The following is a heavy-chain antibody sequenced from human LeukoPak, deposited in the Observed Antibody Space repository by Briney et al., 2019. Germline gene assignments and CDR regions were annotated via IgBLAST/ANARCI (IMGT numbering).Heavy chain of an antibody. V-gene: IGHV3-7*01. CDR1: GFTFSNYW. J-gene: IGHJ4*02. Sequence: GGSLRLSCAASGFTFSNYWMSWVRQAPGKGLEWVANIKEDGSDKNYVDSVKGRFTISRDNAKNSLYLQMNSLRAEDTAVYYCARSLTLFDYWGQGTLVTVSS. CDR3: ARSLTLFDY. D-gene: IGHD4-23*01. CDR2: IKEDGSDK.